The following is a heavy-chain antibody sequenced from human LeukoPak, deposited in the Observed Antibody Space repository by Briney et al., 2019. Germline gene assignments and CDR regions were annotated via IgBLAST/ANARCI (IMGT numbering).Heavy chain of an antibody. CDR3: ARLVGIAAHHFDY. J-gene: IGHJ4*02. CDR2: IYYSGST. Sequence: SETLSLTCTVSGGSISSSTYFWGWIRQPPGKGLEWIATIYYSGSTYYHPSLKSRFTISVNTSKKHFSLKLSSVTAADTAVYYCARLVGIAAHHFDYWGQGTLVTVSS. V-gene: IGHV4-39*02. CDR1: GGSISSSTYF. D-gene: IGHD6-25*01.